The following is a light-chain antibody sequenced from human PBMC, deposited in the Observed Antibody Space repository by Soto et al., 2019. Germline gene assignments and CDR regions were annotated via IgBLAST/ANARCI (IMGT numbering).Light chain of an antibody. CDR2: GAS. Sequence: ELVLTQSPGTPSLSPGGRATLSWRASQSVSSNYVAWYQQKPGQAPRLLIHGASSRATGIPDRFSGSGSGTDFALTLSRLEAEDFAVYYCHQYGNAPWTFGQGTKVDIK. CDR3: HQYGNAPWT. CDR1: QSVSSNY. J-gene: IGKJ1*01. V-gene: IGKV3-20*01.